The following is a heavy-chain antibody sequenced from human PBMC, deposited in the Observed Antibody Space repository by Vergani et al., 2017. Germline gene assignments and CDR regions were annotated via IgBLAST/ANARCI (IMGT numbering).Heavy chain of an antibody. V-gene: IGHV2-5*02. Sequence: KESGPTLVKPTQTLTLTCTFSGFSLSTSGVGVGWIRQPPGKALEWLALIYWDDDKRYSPSLKSRLTITKDTSNNQVVLTMTNMDPVDTATYYCARLLGYCSGGSCYFEYFQHWGQGTLVTVSA. D-gene: IGHD2-15*01. CDR3: ARLLGYCSGGSCYFEYFQH. CDR2: IYWDDDK. J-gene: IGHJ1*01. CDR1: GFSLSTSGVG.